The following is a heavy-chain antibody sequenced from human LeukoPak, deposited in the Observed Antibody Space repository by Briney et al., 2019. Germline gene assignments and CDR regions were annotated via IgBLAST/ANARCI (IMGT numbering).Heavy chain of an antibody. V-gene: IGHV4-59*11. D-gene: IGHD1-26*01. CDR3: ASFVSSGSYTY. CDR2: IYYSGST. J-gene: IGHJ4*02. Sequence: SETLSLTCTVSGGSISSHYWSWIRQPPGKGLEWIGYIYYSGSTNYNPSLKSRVTISVDTSKNQFSLKLSPVTAADTAVYYCASFVSSGSYTYWGQGTLVTVSS. CDR1: GGSISSHY.